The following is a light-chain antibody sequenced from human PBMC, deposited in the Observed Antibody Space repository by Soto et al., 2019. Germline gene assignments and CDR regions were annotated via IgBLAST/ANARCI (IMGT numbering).Light chain of an antibody. CDR3: QKYSSSPFT. Sequence: IVLMPSQGTLSLSPVSRANLSFCSTHQRVSNYLAWYQQKPGQAPRLLIYGASIRATGIPDRFSGSGSGTDFTLTISRLEPEDFAVYYCQKYSSSPFTFGPGTKVDIK. J-gene: IGKJ3*01. V-gene: IGKV3-20*01. CDR2: GAS. CDR1: HQRVSNY.